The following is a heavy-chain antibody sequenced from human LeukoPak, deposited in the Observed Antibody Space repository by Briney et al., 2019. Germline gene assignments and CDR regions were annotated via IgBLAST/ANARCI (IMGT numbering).Heavy chain of an antibody. J-gene: IGHJ4*02. D-gene: IGHD3-3*01. Sequence: GESLRLSCSGSGFKLEDFGMNWVRQAPGKGLEWVAGISWDGDGTSYADSVRGRFTISRDNAKKSVYLQMNTLRAGDTALYYCARDWSATWYSLEDWGQGTLVTVS. CDR2: ISWDGDGT. CDR1: GFKLEDFG. V-gene: IGHV3-20*04. CDR3: ARDWSATWYSLED.